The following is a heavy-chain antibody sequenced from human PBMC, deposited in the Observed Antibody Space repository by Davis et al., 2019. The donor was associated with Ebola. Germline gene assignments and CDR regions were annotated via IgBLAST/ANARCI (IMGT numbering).Heavy chain of an antibody. J-gene: IGHJ4*02. D-gene: IGHD3-22*01. CDR1: GYTFTSYG. CDR2: ISAYNGNT. Sequence: AASVKVSCKASGYTFTSYGISWVRQAPGQGLEWMGWISAYNGNTNYAQKLQGRVTMTTDTSTSTAYMELRSLRSDDTAVYYCARDYYDSSGYYSYYFDYWGQGTLVTVSS. V-gene: IGHV1-18*01. CDR3: ARDYYDSSGYYSYYFDY.